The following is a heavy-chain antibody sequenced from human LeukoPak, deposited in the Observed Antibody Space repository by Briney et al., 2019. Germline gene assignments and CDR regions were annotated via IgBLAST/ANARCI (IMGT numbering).Heavy chain of an antibody. CDR2: ISSSSSYI. D-gene: IGHD3-22*01. V-gene: IGHV3-21*01. CDR1: GFTFSSYS. J-gene: IGHJ4*02. Sequence: GGSLRLSCAASGFTFSSYSMNWVRQAPGKGLEWVSSISSSSSYIYYADSVKGRFTISRDNAKNSLYLQMNSLRAEDTAAYYCARIPFSGYYDPSPPNWGQGTLVTVSS. CDR3: ARIPFSGYYDPSPPN.